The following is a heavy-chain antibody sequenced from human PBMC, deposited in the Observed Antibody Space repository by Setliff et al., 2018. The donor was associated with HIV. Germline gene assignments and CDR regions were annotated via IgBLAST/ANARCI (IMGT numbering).Heavy chain of an antibody. CDR2: VDPEDGET. CDR3: ARDRTFRTTRVFDY. J-gene: IGHJ4*02. D-gene: IGHD2-21*01. CDR1: GYTFTDYY. V-gene: IGHV1-69-2*01. Sequence: ASVKVSCKASGYTFTDYYMHWVQQAPGKGLEWMGRVDPEDGETIYAEKFQGRVTITADTSTDTAYMELSSLRSDDTAVYYCARDRTFRTTRVFDYWGQGTLVTVSS.